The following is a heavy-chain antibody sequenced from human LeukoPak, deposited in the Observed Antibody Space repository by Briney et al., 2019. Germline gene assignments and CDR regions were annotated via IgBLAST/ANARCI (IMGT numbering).Heavy chain of an antibody. CDR3: ARALGYCSGGSCYSFDY. CDR1: GFTVSSNY. J-gene: IGHJ4*02. V-gene: IGHV3-11*06. Sequence: GGSLRLSCAASGFTVSSNYMSWIRQAPGKGLEWVSYISSSSSYTNYADSVKGRFTISRDNAKNSLYLQMNSLRAEDTAVYYCARALGYCSGGSCYSFDYWGQGTLVTVSS. D-gene: IGHD2-15*01. CDR2: ISSSSSYT.